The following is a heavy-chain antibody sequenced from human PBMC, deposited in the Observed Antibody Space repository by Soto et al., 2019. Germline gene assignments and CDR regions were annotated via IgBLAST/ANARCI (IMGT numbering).Heavy chain of an antibody. V-gene: IGHV3-73*01. J-gene: IGHJ3*02. D-gene: IGHD3-22*01. CDR3: TRRYYYDSSGYYDAAFDI. Sequence: GGSLRLSCAASGFTFSGSAMHWVRQASGKGLEWVGRIRSKANSYATAYAASVKGRFTISRDDSKNTAYLQMNSLKTEDTAVYYCTRRYYYDSSGYYDAAFDIWGQGTMVTVSS. CDR1: GFTFSGSA. CDR2: IRSKANSYAT.